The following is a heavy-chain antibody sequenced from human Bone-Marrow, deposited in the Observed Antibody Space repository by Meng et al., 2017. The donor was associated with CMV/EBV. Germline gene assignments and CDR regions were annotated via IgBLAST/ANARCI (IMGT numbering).Heavy chain of an antibody. J-gene: IGHJ3*02. CDR3: ARASSGVYQLRGAFDI. Sequence: SETLSLTCTVSGGSVSSGSYYWSWIRQPPGKGLEWIGYIYYSGSTNYYPSLKSRVTISVDTSKNQFSLKLSSVTAADTAVYYCARASSGVYQLRGAFDIWGQGTMVTV. D-gene: IGHD2-2*01. V-gene: IGHV4-61*01. CDR1: GGSVSSGSYY. CDR2: IYYSGST.